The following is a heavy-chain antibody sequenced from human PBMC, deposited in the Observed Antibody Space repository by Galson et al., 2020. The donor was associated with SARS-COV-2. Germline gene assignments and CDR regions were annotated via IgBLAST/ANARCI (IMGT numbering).Heavy chain of an antibody. CDR2: ISYIGSA. CDR3: ARDTAPVYGDSDYYGIDV. J-gene: IGHJ6*02. D-gene: IGHD4-17*01. V-gene: IGHV4-59*01. CDR1: DGPISSYY. Sequence: AETLSLTCSVSDGPISSYYWSWIRQPPGKGLEWIGYISYIGSANYNPPPRSRVTISVDLSKNQFSLKVISVTASDTAVYYCARDTAPVYGDSDYYGIDVWGRGTTVTVSS.